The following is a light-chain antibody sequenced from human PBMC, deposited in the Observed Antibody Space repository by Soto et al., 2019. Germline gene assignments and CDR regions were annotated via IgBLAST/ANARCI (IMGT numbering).Light chain of an antibody. Sequence: QAVVTQPASVSGSPGQSITISCTGTSSDVGGYNYVSWYQQHPGKAPKLMIYDVSTRPSGVSNRFSGSKSGNTASLTISGLQAEDEADYYCSSYTSSISFGGGTKLTVL. J-gene: IGLJ2*01. CDR1: SSDVGGYNY. CDR3: SSYTSSIS. CDR2: DVS. V-gene: IGLV2-14*01.